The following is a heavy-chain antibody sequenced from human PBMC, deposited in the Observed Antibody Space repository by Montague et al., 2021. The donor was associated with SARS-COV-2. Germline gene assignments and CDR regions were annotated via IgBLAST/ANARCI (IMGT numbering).Heavy chain of an antibody. J-gene: IGHJ4*02. Sequence: PALVKPTQTLTLICTFSGFSLSTPNVGVAWIRQPPGKALEWLAVIYSNGDKRYSPSLQRRLTITKDTSSNQVVVSLTNVDPLDTATYYCAHLIRYYDIFTGIPFDDWGQGTQVTVSS. D-gene: IGHD3-9*01. CDR2: IYSNGDK. CDR3: AHLIRYYDIFTGIPFDD. CDR1: GFSLSTPNVG. V-gene: IGHV2-5*01.